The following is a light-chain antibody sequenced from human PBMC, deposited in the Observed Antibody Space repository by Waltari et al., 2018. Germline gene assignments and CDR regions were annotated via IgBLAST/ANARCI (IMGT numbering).Light chain of an antibody. V-gene: IGKV4-1*01. CDR3: QQYYSTPLLT. CDR1: QSVLYRSNNKNY. J-gene: IGKJ4*01. CDR2: WAS. Sequence: DIVMTQSPDSLAVSLGERATITCQSSQSVLYRSNNKNYLTWYQQNPGQPPKLLIYWASTRESGVPDRFSGSGSGTEFTLTTSSLQAEDVAVYYCQQYYSTPLLTFGGGTKVEIK.